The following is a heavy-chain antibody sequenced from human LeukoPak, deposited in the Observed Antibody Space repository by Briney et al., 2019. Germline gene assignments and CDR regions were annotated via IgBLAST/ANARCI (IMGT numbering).Heavy chain of an antibody. J-gene: IGHJ3*02. Sequence: VASVKVSCKASGYTFTGYYMHWVRQAPGQGLEWMGWINPNSGGTNYAQKFQGRVTMTRDTSISTAYMELSRLRSDDTAVYYCARDEPYSSSWYDQAHAFDIWGQGTMVTVSS. V-gene: IGHV1-2*02. D-gene: IGHD6-13*01. CDR2: INPNSGGT. CDR3: ARDEPYSSSWYDQAHAFDI. CDR1: GYTFTGYY.